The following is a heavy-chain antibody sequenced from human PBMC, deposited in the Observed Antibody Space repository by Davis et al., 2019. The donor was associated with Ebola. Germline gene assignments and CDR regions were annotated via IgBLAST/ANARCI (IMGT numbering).Heavy chain of an antibody. J-gene: IGHJ6*02. CDR2: ISAYNGNT. CDR1: GYTFTSYA. CDR3: ARCPWMEVRTYYYYYGMDV. D-gene: IGHD5-12*01. V-gene: IGHV1-3*01. Sequence: ASVKVSCKASGYTFTSYAMHWVRQAPGQGLEWMGWISAYNGNTNYAQKLQGRVTITRDTSASTAYMELSSLRSEDTAVYYCARCPWMEVRTYYYYYGMDVWGQGTTVTVSS.